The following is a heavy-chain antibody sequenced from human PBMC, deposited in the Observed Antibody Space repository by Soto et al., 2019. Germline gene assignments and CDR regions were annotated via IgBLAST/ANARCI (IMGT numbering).Heavy chain of an antibody. V-gene: IGHV1-3*05. Sequence: QVQLVQSGAEEKKPGASVKVSCKASGYTFTNYAMHWVRQAPGQRLEWMGWINAGNGNTKYSQKFQGRVTITRDTSACTAYMELSSLRSEDTAVYYCARVSGYFLPDYWGQGTLVTVSS. J-gene: IGHJ4*02. D-gene: IGHD5-12*01. CDR1: GYTFTNYA. CDR3: ARVSGYFLPDY. CDR2: INAGNGNT.